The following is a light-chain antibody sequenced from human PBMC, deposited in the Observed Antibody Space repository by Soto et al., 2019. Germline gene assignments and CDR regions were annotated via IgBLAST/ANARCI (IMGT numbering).Light chain of an antibody. CDR1: RSLDSGQ. CDR3: QQYGSSPLT. Sequence: EIVWTQSPGTLSLSPGEGATLSCRASRSLDSGQLAWYQQKVGRAPRLLIHDAFIRATGIPDRFSGSGSGTDFTLTISRLEPEDFAVYYCQQYGSSPLTFGGGTKVDI. J-gene: IGKJ4*01. CDR2: DAF. V-gene: IGKV3-20*01.